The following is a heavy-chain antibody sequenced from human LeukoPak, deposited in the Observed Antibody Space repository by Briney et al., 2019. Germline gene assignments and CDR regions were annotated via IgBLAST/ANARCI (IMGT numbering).Heavy chain of an antibody. CDR3: EGATPPYYYYYMDV. D-gene: IGHD4-23*01. CDR2: IYYSGRT. J-gene: IGHJ6*03. Sequence: ETLSLTCTVSGGSISSSSYYWGWIRQPPGKGLEWIGSIYYSGRTYYNPSLKSRVTISVDTSKNQLSLKLSSVTAADTAVYYCEGATPPYYYYYMDVWGKGTTVTVSS. CDR1: GGSISSSSYY. V-gene: IGHV4-39*07.